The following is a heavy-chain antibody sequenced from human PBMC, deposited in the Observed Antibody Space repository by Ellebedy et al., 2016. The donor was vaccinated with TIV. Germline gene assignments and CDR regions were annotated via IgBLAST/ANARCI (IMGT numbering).Heavy chain of an antibody. D-gene: IGHD3-10*01. CDR2: MNPNSGNT. J-gene: IGHJ4*02. CDR1: RYTFTSYD. CDR3: ARDSAYYYGSGSADY. Sequence: ASVKVSXKASRYTFTSYDINWVRQATGQGLEWMGWMNPNSGNTGYAQKFQDRVTMTTDTPTSTAYLELRSLRSDDTAVYYCARDSAYYYGSGSADYWGQGTLVTVSS. V-gene: IGHV1-8*01.